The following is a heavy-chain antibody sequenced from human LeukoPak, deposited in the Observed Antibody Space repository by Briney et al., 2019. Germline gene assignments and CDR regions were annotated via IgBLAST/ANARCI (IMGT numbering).Heavy chain of an antibody. Sequence: SETLSLTCAVYGGSFSGYYWSWIRQPPGKGLEWIGEINHSGSTNYNPSLKSRVTISVDTSKNQSSLKLSSVTAADTAVYYCARGYSGSYRNYYYYGMDVWGQGTTVTVSS. V-gene: IGHV4-34*01. CDR2: INHSGST. D-gene: IGHD1-26*01. CDR1: GGSFSGYY. J-gene: IGHJ6*02. CDR3: ARGYSGSYRNYYYYGMDV.